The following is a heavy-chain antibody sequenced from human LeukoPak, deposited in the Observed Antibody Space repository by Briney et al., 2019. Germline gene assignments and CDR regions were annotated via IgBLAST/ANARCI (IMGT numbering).Heavy chain of an antibody. V-gene: IGHV3-23*01. J-gene: IGHJ4*02. CDR2: LSGSGGST. CDR3: AKNAAGIVLMIYAPLDS. D-gene: IGHD2-8*01. Sequence: GGSLRLSCTASGFTFSSYTMTWVRQAPGKGLEWVSTLSGSGGSTYYADSVKGRFTISGDESKNTLSLQMNSLRPEDTAVYYCAKNAAGIVLMIYAPLDSWGQGTLVTVSS. CDR1: GFTFSSYT.